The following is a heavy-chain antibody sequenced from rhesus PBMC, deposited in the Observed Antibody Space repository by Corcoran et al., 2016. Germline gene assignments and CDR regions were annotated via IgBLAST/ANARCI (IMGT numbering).Heavy chain of an antibody. V-gene: IGHV4-80*01. CDR2: INGNGGNT. CDR1: GASNSFNW. D-gene: IGHD6-31*01. CDR3: ARDEHSPGWALDV. Sequence: QVQLQESGPGLVKPSETLPLTCTVPGASNSFNWGSWVRQPPGKGLDWIGEINGNGGNTNYNPSLKSRVTISKDASKNQFSLKMTSVTAADTALYYCARDEHSPGWALDVWGRGVLVTVSS. J-gene: IGHJ5-2*02.